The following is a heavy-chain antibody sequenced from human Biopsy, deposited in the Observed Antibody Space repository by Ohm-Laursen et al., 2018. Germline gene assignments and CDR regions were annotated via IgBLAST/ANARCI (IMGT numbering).Heavy chain of an antibody. V-gene: IGHV2-70*16. D-gene: IGHD2-21*01. J-gene: IGHJ6*02. CDR3: ARIPIPIFSAALVYRHRRHLQGLDV. CDR2: LDWDDAK. Sequence: TQTLTLTCTLSGFSVNTRGMSVTWIRQPPGKALEWLARLDWDDAKFYRASLKSRLTISKGTSGNHVVLTLSDVDPVDTGTYYCARIPIPIFSAALVYRHRRHLQGLDVWGQGTTVSVSS. CDR1: GFSVNTRGMS.